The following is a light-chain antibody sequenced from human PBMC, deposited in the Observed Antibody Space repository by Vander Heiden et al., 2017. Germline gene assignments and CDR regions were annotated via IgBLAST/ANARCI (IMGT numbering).Light chain of an antibody. J-gene: IGLJ1*01. CDR3: QSYDSSLSGSYV. V-gene: IGLV1-40*01. CDR2: GNN. Sequence: SMLTQPPSVSGAPGQRVTISCIGSNSNIGANYDVHWYRQLPGTAPKLLIFGNNNRPSGVPDRFSGSKSGTSASLAITGLQAEDEADYYCQSYDSSLSGSYVFGTGTKVTVL. CDR1: NSNIGANYD.